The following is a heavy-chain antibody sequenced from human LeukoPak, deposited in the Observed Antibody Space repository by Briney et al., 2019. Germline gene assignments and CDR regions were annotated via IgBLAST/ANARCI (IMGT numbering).Heavy chain of an antibody. CDR3: ARGIAVAGFDP. V-gene: IGHV4-59*01. J-gene: IGHJ5*02. Sequence: SEPLSLTCTVSGGSISSYYWSWIRQPPGKGLEWIGYIYYSGSTNYNPSLKSRVTISVDTSKNQFSLKLSSVTAADTAVYYCARGIAVAGFDPWGQGTLVTVSS. CDR2: IYYSGST. CDR1: GGSISSYY. D-gene: IGHD6-19*01.